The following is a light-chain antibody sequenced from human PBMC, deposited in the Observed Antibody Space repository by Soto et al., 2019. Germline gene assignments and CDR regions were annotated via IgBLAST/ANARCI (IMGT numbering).Light chain of an antibody. CDR2: GAS. J-gene: IGKJ1*01. V-gene: IGKV3-15*01. Sequence: EIVMTQSPATLSVSPGERATLSCRASQTVLTNLAWYQQKPGQAPRLLIYGASTRATAIPARFSGSGSATEFTLTISSLQSEDFAVYYCQQYNNWPRTFGQGTKVDIK. CDR3: QQYNNWPRT. CDR1: QTVLTN.